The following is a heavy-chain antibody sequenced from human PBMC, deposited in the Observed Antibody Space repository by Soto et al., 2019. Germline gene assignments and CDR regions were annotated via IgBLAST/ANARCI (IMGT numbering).Heavy chain of an antibody. J-gene: IGHJ4*02. CDR2: ISYDGSNK. V-gene: IGHV3-30*03. CDR1: GFTFRNFG. D-gene: IGHD4-17*01. CDR3: ARAHDYGGRFDY. Sequence: RLSCAASGFTFRNFGMHWVRQAPGKGLEWVAVISYDGSNKYYADSVKGRFTISRDNSKNTLYLQMNSLRAEDTAVYYCARAHDYGGRFDYWGQGTLVTVSS.